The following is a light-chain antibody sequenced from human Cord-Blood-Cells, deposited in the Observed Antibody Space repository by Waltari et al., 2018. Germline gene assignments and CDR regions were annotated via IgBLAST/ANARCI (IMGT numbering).Light chain of an antibody. CDR2: RNN. CDR3: AAWDDSLSGRV. V-gene: IGLV1-47*01. J-gene: IGLJ3*02. Sequence: QSVLTPPPSASGTPGQRVTISCSGRRSTIGRNYVSWYQQLPGTAPKLLIYRNNQRPSGVPDRFSGSKSGTSASLAISGLRSEDEADYYCAAWDDSLSGRVFGGGTKLTVL. CDR1: RSTIGRNY.